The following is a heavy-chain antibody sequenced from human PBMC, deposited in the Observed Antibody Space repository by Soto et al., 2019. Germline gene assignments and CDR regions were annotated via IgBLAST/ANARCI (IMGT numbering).Heavy chain of an antibody. CDR1: GLSLRRIGVA. J-gene: IGHJ5*01. CDR2: IYWDDDK. Sequence: QITLKESGPARVKPTQTLTLTCTFSGLSLRRIGVAVGWIRQPPGKALEWLALIYWDDDKPYSPSLKSRLTITKDTSKNQVVLTMTNTDPVDTATYYCANYMDMNWFGSWGQGTLVTVSS. D-gene: IGHD2-2*03. V-gene: IGHV2-5*02. CDR3: ANYMDMNWFGS.